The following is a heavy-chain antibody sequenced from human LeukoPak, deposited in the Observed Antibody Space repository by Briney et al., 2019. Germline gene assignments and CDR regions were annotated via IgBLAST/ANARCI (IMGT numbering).Heavy chain of an antibody. Sequence: GGSLRLSCAASGFTFSSYAMSWVRQAPGKGLEWVSPISGSGGSTYYADSVKGRFTISRDNSKNTLYLQMNSLRAEDTAVYYCAKDHEWEDGSADYWGQGTLVTVSS. CDR1: GFTFSSYA. CDR2: ISGSGGST. V-gene: IGHV3-23*01. D-gene: IGHD1-26*01. J-gene: IGHJ4*02. CDR3: AKDHEWEDGSADY.